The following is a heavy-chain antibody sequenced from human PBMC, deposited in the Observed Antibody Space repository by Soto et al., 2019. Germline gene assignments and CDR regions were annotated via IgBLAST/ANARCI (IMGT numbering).Heavy chain of an antibody. CDR3: ARDPVKAAAGTYYYYYGMDV. V-gene: IGHV3-9*01. CDR2: ISWNSGSI. Sequence: LRLSCAASGFTFDDYAMHWVRQAPGKGLEWVSGISWNSGSIGYADSVKGRFTISRDNAKNSLYLQMNSLRAEDTAVYYCARDPVKAAAGTYYYYYGMDVWGQGTTVTVSS. CDR1: GFTFDDYA. D-gene: IGHD6-13*01. J-gene: IGHJ6*02.